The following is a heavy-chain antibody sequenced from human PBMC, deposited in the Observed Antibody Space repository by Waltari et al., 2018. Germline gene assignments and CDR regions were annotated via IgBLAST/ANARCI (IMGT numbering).Heavy chain of an antibody. CDR1: GYTFTSYY. CDR2: INPSGGST. J-gene: IGHJ6*02. V-gene: IGHV1-46*01. Sequence: QVQLVQSGAEVKKPGASVKVSCKASGYTFTSYYMHWVRQAPGQGLEWMGIINPSGGSTSYAQKFQGRVTMTRDTSKNQFSLKLSSVTAADTAVYYCAREWREFDYYYYGMDVWGQGTTVTVSS. D-gene: IGHD5-12*01. CDR3: AREWREFDYYYYGMDV.